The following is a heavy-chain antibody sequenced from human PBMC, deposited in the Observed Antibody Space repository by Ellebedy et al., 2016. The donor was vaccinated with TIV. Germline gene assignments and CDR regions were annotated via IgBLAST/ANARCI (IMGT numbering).Heavy chain of an antibody. D-gene: IGHD6-13*01. Sequence: GESLKISXAASGFTFSSYTMRWVRQAPGKGLEWVSDISGSGGSTYYADSVKGRFTISRDNSKNTLYLQMNSLRVEDTAVYYCAKGITAAVIEGSLFEPWGQGTLVTVSS. J-gene: IGHJ5*02. V-gene: IGHV3-23*01. CDR3: AKGITAAVIEGSLFEP. CDR2: ISGSGGST. CDR1: GFTFSSYT.